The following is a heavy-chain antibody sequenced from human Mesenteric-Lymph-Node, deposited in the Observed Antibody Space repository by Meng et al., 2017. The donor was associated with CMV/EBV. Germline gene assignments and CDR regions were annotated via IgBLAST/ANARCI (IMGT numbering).Heavy chain of an antibody. CDR2: MNPNSGNT. CDR1: GYTFTSYD. Sequence: ASVKVSCKASGYTFTSYDINWVRQATGQGLGWMGWMNPNSGNTGYAQKFQGRVTITRNTSISTAYMELSSLRSEDTAVYYCARVKGLYGMDVWGQGTTVTVSS. CDR3: ARVKGLYGMDV. J-gene: IGHJ6*02. V-gene: IGHV1-8*01.